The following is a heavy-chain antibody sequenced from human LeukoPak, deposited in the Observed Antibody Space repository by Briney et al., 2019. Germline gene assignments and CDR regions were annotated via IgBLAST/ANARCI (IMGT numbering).Heavy chain of an antibody. CDR1: GFTFSSYG. CDR3: AKGRTAAGYHPFTDY. V-gene: IGHV3-30*02. D-gene: IGHD6-13*01. Sequence: GESLKISCAASGFTFSSYGMHWVRQAPGKGLEWVAFIRYDGSNKYYADSVKGRFTISRDNSKNTLYPQMNSLRAEDTAVYYCAKGRTAAGYHPFTDYWGQGTLVTVSS. CDR2: IRYDGSNK. J-gene: IGHJ4*02.